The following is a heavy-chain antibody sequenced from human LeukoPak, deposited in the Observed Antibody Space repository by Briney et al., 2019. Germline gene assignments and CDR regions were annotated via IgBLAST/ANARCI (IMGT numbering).Heavy chain of an antibody. CDR3: ARDHIVLMVYANPIDYYYGMDV. CDR1: GFTFSSYG. J-gene: IGHJ6*02. D-gene: IGHD2-8*01. Sequence: GGSLRLSCAASGFTFSSYGMHWVRQAPGKGLEWVAVIWYDGSNKYYADSVKGRFTISRDNAKNSLYLQMNSLRAEDTAVYYCARDHIVLMVYANPIDYYYGMDVWGQGTTVTVSS. CDR2: IWYDGSNK. V-gene: IGHV3-33*01.